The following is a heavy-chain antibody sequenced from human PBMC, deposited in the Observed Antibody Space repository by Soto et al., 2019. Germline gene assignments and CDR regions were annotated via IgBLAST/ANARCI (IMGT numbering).Heavy chain of an antibody. J-gene: IGHJ5*01. CDR2: ISYDDSNK. D-gene: IGHD3-9*01. CDR1: GFTFSTCA. V-gene: IGHV3-30-3*01. Sequence: QVQLVESGGGVVQPGRSLRLSCAASGFTFSTCAMHWVRQAPGKGLEWVAVISYDDSNKYYADSVKGRFTISRDTAKNTLSLQRNTLRAEDTAIYLCVRAASPGRYFDLSLGTPFDAWCHGTRVTVSS. CDR3: VRAASPGRYFDLSLGTPFDA.